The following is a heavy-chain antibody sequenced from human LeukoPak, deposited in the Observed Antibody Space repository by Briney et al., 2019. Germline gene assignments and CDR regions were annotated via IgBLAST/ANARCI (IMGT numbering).Heavy chain of an antibody. D-gene: IGHD3-22*01. CDR1: GGFFSGYY. CDR2: INHSGST. Sequence: SETLSLTCAVYGGFFSGYYWSWIRQPPGKGLEWIGEINHSGSTNYNPSLKSRVTISVDTSKNQFSLKLSSVTAADTAVYYCARRVDDSSGYSYYFDYWGQGTLVTVSS. V-gene: IGHV4-34*01. CDR3: ARRVDDSSGYSYYFDY. J-gene: IGHJ4*02.